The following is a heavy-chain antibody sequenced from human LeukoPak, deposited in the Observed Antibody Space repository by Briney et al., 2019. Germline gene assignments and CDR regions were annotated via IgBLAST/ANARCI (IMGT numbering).Heavy chain of an antibody. CDR3: ARDTASSIAFDY. CDR1: GGSISSYY. V-gene: IGHV4-4*07. CDR2: IYTSGST. Sequence: PSETLSLTCTVSGGSISSYYWSWIRQPAGKGLEWIGRIYTSGSTKYNPSLKSRVTISVDKCKNQFSLKLSSVTAADTAVYYCARDTASSIAFDYWGQGTLVTVSS. D-gene: IGHD6-6*01. J-gene: IGHJ4*02.